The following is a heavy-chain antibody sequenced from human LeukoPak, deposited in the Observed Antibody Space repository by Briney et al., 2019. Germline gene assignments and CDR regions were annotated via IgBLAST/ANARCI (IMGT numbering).Heavy chain of an antibody. CDR1: GDSISSGGYY. J-gene: IGHJ4*02. CDR2: ISQSGST. CDR3: ARVLTDSRGWYHFDY. V-gene: IGHV4-30-2*01. Sequence: SETLSLTCSVSGDSISSGGYYWSWIRQPPGEGLDWIGYISQSGSTSYNPSLKSRVTISVDRSKNQFSLQLSSVTASDTAVYYCARVLTDSRGWYHFDYWGQGTLVTVSS. D-gene: IGHD6-19*01.